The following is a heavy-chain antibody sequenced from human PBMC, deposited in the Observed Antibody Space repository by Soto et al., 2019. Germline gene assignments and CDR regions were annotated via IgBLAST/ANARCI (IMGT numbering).Heavy chain of an antibody. D-gene: IGHD4-17*01. Sequence: QVQLVQSGAEVKKSGASVKVSCKASGYTFTSHDINWVRQATGQGLEWMGWMNPNSGNTGYAQKFQGRVTMTRNTSISTAYMELSSLRSEDTAVYYGARWDYGDYARFDYWGQGTLVTVSS. CDR1: GYTFTSHD. CDR2: MNPNSGNT. V-gene: IGHV1-8*01. CDR3: ARWDYGDYARFDY. J-gene: IGHJ4*02.